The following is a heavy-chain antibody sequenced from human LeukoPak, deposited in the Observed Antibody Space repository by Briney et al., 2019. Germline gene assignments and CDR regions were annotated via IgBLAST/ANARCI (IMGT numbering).Heavy chain of an antibody. CDR1: GYTFTSYG. CDR2: ISAYNGNT. Sequence: ASVKVSCKASGYTFTSYGISWVRQAPGHGLEWMGWISAYNGNTNYAQTLQGRVTMTTDTSTSTAYMELRSMRSDDTAVYYCARDQIPVRYGSGSRAAYYYYGMDVWGQGTTVTVSS. CDR3: ARDQIPVRYGSGSRAAYYYYGMDV. J-gene: IGHJ6*02. V-gene: IGHV1-18*01. D-gene: IGHD3-10*01.